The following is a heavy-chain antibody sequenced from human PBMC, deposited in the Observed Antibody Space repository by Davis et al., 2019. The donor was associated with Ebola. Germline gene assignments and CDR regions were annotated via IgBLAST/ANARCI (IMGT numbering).Heavy chain of an antibody. CDR1: GYTFTSYA. D-gene: IGHD6-19*01. CDR3: ARAGSGWHTVDY. V-gene: IGHV1-3*01. Sequence: ASVKVSCKASGYTFTSYAMHWVRQAPGQRLEWMGWINAGNGNTKYSQKFQGRVTITRDTSASTAYMELSSPRSEDTAVYYCARAGSGWHTVDYWGQGTLVTVSS. CDR2: INAGNGNT. J-gene: IGHJ4*02.